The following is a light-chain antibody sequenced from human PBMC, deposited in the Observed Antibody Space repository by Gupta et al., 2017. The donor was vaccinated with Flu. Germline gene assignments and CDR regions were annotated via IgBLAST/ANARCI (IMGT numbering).Light chain of an antibody. CDR1: QGISNS. CDR2: DAS. CDR3: QKYNNAPLA. J-gene: IGKJ4*01. V-gene: IGKV1-27*01. Sequence: DIPMTQSPSSLSASVGDRVTVTCRASQGISNSLAWYQQKPGTVPKLLIYDASTLQSGVPSRFSGSGSGTDFTLTISSLQPEDVATYYCQKYNNAPLAFGEGTKVEIK.